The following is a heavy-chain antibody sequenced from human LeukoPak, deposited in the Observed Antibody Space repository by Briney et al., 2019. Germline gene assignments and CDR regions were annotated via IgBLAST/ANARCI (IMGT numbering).Heavy chain of an antibody. D-gene: IGHD3-10*01. CDR2: ISSSRSTI. Sequence: PGGSLRLSCAASGFTFSTYAVNWVRQAPGKGLERVSYISSSRSTIYYADSVKGRFTISRDNAKNSLYLQMNSLRAEDTAVYYCARVAYGSGNWGQGTLVTVSS. J-gene: IGHJ4*02. CDR3: ARVAYGSGN. V-gene: IGHV3-48*04. CDR1: GFTFSTYA.